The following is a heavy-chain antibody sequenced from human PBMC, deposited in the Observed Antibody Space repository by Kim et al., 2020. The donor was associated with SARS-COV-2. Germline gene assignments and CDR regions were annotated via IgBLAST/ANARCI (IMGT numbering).Heavy chain of an antibody. V-gene: IGHV3-21*01. CDR3: ARNTPISSTGYDY. Sequence: YAESVKGRYTIHRDNAKNSLYLQMNSLRAEDTAVYYCARNTPISSTGYDYWGQGTLVTVSS. J-gene: IGHJ4*02. D-gene: IGHD2-2*01.